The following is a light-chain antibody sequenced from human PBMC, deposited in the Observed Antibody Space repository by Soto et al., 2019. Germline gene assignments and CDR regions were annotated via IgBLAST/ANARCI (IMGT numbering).Light chain of an antibody. V-gene: IGKV3-20*01. CDR2: RGS. CDR3: EQYGRSPWT. CDR1: QGVVSGY. Sequence: PGDRATLSCRASQGVVSGYLAWDQQRPGQAPRPLIFRGSSRATGSPDRFRGSGAGTSFTLTISRLEAEDCALYYCEQYGRSPWTFGQGTKVDIK. J-gene: IGKJ1*01.